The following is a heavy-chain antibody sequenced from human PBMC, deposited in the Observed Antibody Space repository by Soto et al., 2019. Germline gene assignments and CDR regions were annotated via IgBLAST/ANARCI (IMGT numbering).Heavy chain of an antibody. D-gene: IGHD3-3*01. CDR3: AXITVRQWLLSRYFDY. CDR1: GFTCSDYA. V-gene: IGHV3-23*01. CDR2: ISSNGVST. J-gene: IGHJ4*02. Sequence: PGGSLRLSCAASGFTCSDYAMSWVRQAPGKGLQWVSGISSNGVSTYYADSVKGRFTISRDNSKNTLFLQMNSLRAEDTAVYYCAXITVRQWLLSRYFDYWGQGSPVTVSS.